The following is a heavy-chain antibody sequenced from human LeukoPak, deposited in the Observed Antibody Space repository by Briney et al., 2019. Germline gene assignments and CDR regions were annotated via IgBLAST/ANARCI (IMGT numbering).Heavy chain of an antibody. CDR2: IYYSGST. V-gene: IGHV4-39*07. D-gene: IGHD3-22*01. CDR3: ARNQYYYDSSAYLFDY. Sequence: SETLSLTCTVSGGSISSNSYYWGWIRQPPGKGLEWIGSIYYSGSTYYNPSLKSRVTISVDPSKNQFSLKLSSVTAADTAVYYCARNQYYYDSSAYLFDYWGQGTLVTVSS. CDR1: GGSISSNSYY. J-gene: IGHJ4*02.